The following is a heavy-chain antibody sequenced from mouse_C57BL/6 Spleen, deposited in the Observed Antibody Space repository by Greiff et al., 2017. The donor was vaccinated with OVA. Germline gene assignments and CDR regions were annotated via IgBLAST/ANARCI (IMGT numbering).Heavy chain of an antibody. Sequence: QVQLQQPGAELVKPGASVKLSCKASGYTFTSYWMHWVKQRPGQGLEWIGMIHPNSGSTNYNEKFKSKATLTVDKSSSTAYMQLSSLTSEDSAVYYCARNPYDYDGYYYAMDYWGQGTSVTVSS. V-gene: IGHV1-64*01. CDR3: ARNPYDYDGYYYAMDY. D-gene: IGHD2-4*01. J-gene: IGHJ4*01. CDR1: GYTFTSYW. CDR2: IHPNSGST.